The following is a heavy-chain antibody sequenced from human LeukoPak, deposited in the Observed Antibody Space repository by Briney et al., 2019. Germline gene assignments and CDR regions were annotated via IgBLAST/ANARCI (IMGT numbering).Heavy chain of an antibody. D-gene: IGHD2/OR15-2a*01. J-gene: IGHJ4*02. CDR1: GYTLTDLS. V-gene: IGHV1-24*01. CDR2: FDPEDGKR. Sequence: VASVKVSCKVSGYTLTDLSMHWVRQAPGKGLEWMGGFDPEDGKRIFAEKFQGRVTMTEDTSTDTAYIELSSLTSEDTAVYYCSTLLSTNYLDHWGQGTLVTVSS. CDR3: STLLSTNYLDH.